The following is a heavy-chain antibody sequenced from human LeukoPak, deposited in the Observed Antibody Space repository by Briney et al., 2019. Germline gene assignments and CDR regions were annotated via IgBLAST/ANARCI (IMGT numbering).Heavy chain of an antibody. CDR2: ISGSGGST. CDR3: AKDRATYYYGSGSYPL. CDR1: GFTFSSYG. V-gene: IGHV3-23*01. J-gene: IGHJ4*02. Sequence: GGSLRLSCAASGFTFSSYGMSWVRQAPGKGLEWVSAISGSGGSTYYADSVKGRVTISRDNSKNTLYLQMNSLRAEDTAVYYCAKDRATYYYGSGSYPLWGQGTLVTVSS. D-gene: IGHD3-10*01.